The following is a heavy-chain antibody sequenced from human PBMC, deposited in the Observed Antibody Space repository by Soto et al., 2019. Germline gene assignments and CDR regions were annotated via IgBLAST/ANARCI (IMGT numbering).Heavy chain of an antibody. J-gene: IGHJ6*02. Sequence: ASLKVSCKASGYTFTNYGISWVRQAPGQGLEWMGWINGYNGNTNYAPKLQGRITMTTGTSTTTAYMELRSLRSDDTAVYYCARMGDVPYYYYGMDVWGQGTTVTVSS. CDR3: ARMGDVPYYYYGMDV. CDR2: INGYNGNT. D-gene: IGHD3-16*01. CDR1: GYTFTNYG. V-gene: IGHV1-18*01.